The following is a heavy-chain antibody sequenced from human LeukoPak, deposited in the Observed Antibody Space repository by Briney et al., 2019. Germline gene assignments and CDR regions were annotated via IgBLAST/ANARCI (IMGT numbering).Heavy chain of an antibody. CDR3: ARDLSSFDAFDI. Sequence: ASVKVSCKASGYTFTSYGISWVLQAPGQGLEWMGWISAYNGNTNYAQKLQGRVTMTTDTSTSTAYMELRSLRSDDTAVYYCARDLSSFDAFDIWGQGTMVTVSS. J-gene: IGHJ3*02. V-gene: IGHV1-18*01. CDR2: ISAYNGNT. D-gene: IGHD6-13*01. CDR1: GYTFTSYG.